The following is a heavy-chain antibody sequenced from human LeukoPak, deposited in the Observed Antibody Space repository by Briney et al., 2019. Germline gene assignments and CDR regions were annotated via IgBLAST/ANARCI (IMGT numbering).Heavy chain of an antibody. V-gene: IGHV4-59*01. CDR1: GGSISSYY. CDR3: ARVFWGQLHAFDF. D-gene: IGHD3-16*01. J-gene: IGHJ3*01. CDR2: IYYSGST. Sequence: SETLSLTCTVAGGSISSYYWSWIRQPPGKGLEWIGCIYYSGSTNYNPSLKSRVTISIDTSKNQFSLNLSSVTAADTAVYYCARVFWGQLHAFDFWGQGTMVTVSS.